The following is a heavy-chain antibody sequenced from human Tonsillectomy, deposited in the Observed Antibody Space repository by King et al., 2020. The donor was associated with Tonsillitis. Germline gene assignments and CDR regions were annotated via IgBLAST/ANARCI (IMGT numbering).Heavy chain of an antibody. CDR2: IDPSDSYT. J-gene: IGHJ4*02. CDR3: ARHAYNYYDSSGYDHFDN. D-gene: IGHD3-22*01. V-gene: IGHV5-10-1*03. Sequence: EVQLVQSGAEVKKPGESLRISCKGSGYTFTSYWISWVRQMPGKGLEWMGRIDPSDSYTNYSPSFQGHVTISSDKSISTAYLQWRSLKASDTAIYYCARHAYNYYDSSGYDHFDNWGQGTLVTVSS. CDR1: GYTFTSYW.